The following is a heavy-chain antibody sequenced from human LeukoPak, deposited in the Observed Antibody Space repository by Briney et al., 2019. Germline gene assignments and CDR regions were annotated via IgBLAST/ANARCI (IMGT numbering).Heavy chain of an antibody. D-gene: IGHD3/OR15-3a*01. Sequence: SETLSLTCTVSGGSISSSSYYWGWIRQPPGKGLEWIGSIYYSGSTYYNPSLKSRVTISVDTSKNQFSLKLSSVTAADTAVYYCARCGLSNWFDPWGQGTMVTVSS. CDR2: IYYSGST. CDR1: GGSISSSSYY. CDR3: ARCGLSNWFDP. J-gene: IGHJ5*02. V-gene: IGHV4-39*01.